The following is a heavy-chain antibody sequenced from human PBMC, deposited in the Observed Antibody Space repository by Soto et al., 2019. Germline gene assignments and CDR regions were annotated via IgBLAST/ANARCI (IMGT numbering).Heavy chain of an antibody. CDR3: ACSSGLPLDY. D-gene: IGHD6-19*01. CDR2: VSGGGDSA. V-gene: IGHV3-23*01. J-gene: IGHJ4*02. Sequence: PGGSLRLSCAASRFTFSTYAMSWVRQAPGKGLEWVSAVSGGGDSAYYADSVKGRFTISRDKSKNTVYLQMNSLRADDTAIYYCACSSGLPLDYWGQGTLVTVSS. CDR1: RFTFSTYA.